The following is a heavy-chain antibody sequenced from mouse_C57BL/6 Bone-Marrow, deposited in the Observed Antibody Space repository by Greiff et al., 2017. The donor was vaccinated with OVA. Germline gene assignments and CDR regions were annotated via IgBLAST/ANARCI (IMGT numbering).Heavy chain of an antibody. CDR3: ARNYFDY. CDR1: GYTFTSYW. CDR2: IDPSDSYT. Sequence: VQLQQPGAELVKPGASVKLSCKASGYTFTSYWMQWVKQRPGQGLEWIGEIDPSDSYTNYNQKFKGKATLTVDTSSSTAYMQLSSLTSEDSAVYYCARNYFDYWGQGTTLTGSS. J-gene: IGHJ2*01. V-gene: IGHV1-50*01.